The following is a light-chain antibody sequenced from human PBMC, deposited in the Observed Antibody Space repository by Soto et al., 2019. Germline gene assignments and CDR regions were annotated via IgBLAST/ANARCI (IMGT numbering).Light chain of an antibody. Sequence: EIVLTQSPGTLSLSPGERASLSCRASQSLGSSYLAWYQQKPGQAPRLLIYGASSRATGMPDRFSGGGSGTDFTLTISSLEPEDFAVYYCQQRSNWPPITFGQGTRLEIK. CDR3: QQRSNWPPIT. V-gene: IGKV3D-20*02. J-gene: IGKJ5*01. CDR1: QSLGSSY. CDR2: GAS.